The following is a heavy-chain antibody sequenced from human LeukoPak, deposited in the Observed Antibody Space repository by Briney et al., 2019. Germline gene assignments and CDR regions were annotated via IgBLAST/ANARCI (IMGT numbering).Heavy chain of an antibody. J-gene: IGHJ2*01. CDR3: ARDFAHKSRYFDL. Sequence: GGSLRLSCAASGFTVSSNYVSWVRQAPGKGLEWVSVIYSGGSTYYADSVKGRFTISRDNSKNTLYLQMNSLRAEDTAVYYCARDFAHKSRYFDLWGRGTLVTVSS. D-gene: IGHD3-3*01. V-gene: IGHV3-66*02. CDR1: GFTVSSNY. CDR2: IYSGGST.